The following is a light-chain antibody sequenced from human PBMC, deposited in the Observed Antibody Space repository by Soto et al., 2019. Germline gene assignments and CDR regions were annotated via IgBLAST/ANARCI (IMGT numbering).Light chain of an antibody. CDR1: SSDVGGYNY. CDR2: EVS. J-gene: IGLJ1*01. V-gene: IGLV2-14*01. CDR3: TSYTGISTLAYV. Sequence: QSVLTQPASVSGSPGQSITISCTGTSSDVGGYNYVSWYQQPPGKAPKLMIYEVSNRPSGVSNRFSGYKSGNTGSLTISGLQCDDEVDYYCTSYTGISTLAYVFVTWTKVTV.